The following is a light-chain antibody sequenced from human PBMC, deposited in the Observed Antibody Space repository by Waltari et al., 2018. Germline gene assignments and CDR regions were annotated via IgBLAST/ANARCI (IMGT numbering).Light chain of an antibody. CDR3: QQYGSSVT. Sequence: ETVLTQSPGTLSLSPGERATLSCRANQTINSGYLVWYQQEGGQSPRLLIFGASRRATGIPDRCSGSGYGTDFTLTINRLEPEDFAVYFCQQYGSSVTFGGGTRVEVK. V-gene: IGKV3-20*01. CDR1: QTINSGY. J-gene: IGKJ4*01. CDR2: GAS.